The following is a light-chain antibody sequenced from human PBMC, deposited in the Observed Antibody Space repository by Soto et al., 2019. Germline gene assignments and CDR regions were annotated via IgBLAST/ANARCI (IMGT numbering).Light chain of an antibody. CDR2: AAS. CDR1: QSISNW. CDR3: QQLRSYPST. V-gene: IGKV1-5*01. J-gene: IGKJ4*01. Sequence: DIQMTQSPSTLSAYVGDRVTITCRASQSISNWLAWYQQTPGKAPTLLIYAASTLQSGVPSRFSGSGFGTDFTLTISSLQAEDFASYYCQQLRSYPSTFGGGTKVDIK.